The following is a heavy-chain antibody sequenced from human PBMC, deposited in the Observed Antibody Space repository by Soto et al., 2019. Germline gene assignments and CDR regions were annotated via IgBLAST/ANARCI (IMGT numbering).Heavy chain of an antibody. CDR3: ARCNKGMGDYECGAFDI. CDR2: IYHSGST. CDR1: SGSISSSNW. V-gene: IGHV4-4*02. Sequence: QVQLQESGPGLVKPSGTLSLTCAVSSGSISSSNWWSWVRQPPGKGLEWIGEIYHSGSTNYNPSLKSRVTISVDKSKNQFSLKLSSVTAADTAVYYCARCNKGMGDYECGAFDIWGQGTMVTVSS. D-gene: IGHD4-17*01. J-gene: IGHJ3*02.